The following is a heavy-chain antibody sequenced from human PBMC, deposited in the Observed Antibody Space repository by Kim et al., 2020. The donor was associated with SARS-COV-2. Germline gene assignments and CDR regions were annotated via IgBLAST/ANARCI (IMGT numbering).Heavy chain of an antibody. CDR2: ISWDGSST. CDR1: GFTFDDYT. Sequence: GGSLRLSCAASGFTFDDYTLHWVRQAPGKGLEWVSLISWDGSSTYYADSVKGRFTISRDNSKNSLYLQMNSLRTEDTALYYCAKDIVSGWSATGFDYWGQDPLVTVSS. V-gene: IGHV3-43*01. J-gene: IGHJ4*02. CDR3: AKDIVSGWSATGFDY. D-gene: IGHD2-15*01.